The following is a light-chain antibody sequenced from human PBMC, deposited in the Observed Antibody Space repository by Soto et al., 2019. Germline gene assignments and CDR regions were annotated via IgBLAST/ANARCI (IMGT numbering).Light chain of an antibody. CDR1: QNVCRN. CDR3: QHYTSWPLT. Sequence: VMAQSPATLSVSPGEGATLSCRASQNVCRNFAWYQQKPGQAPRRLLYAASTRATGIPARFSGSGSGTEFTLPLSSLQSEDFAVYYCQHYTSWPLTFGGGTKVDI. J-gene: IGKJ4*01. CDR2: AAS. V-gene: IGKV3-15*01.